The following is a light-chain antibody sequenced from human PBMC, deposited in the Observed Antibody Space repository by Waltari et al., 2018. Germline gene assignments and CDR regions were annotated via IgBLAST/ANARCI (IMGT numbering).Light chain of an antibody. CDR1: ILSKEY. CDR2: KDS. Sequence: SDELTQPPSVSVSPGQTARTTCSGEILSKEYAYWYQHKPGQAPVLVIYKDSESPSGTPDRFSGSSSGTTVTLTISAVQAEDEAAYYCQSTDASETFVFGTGTTVTVL. V-gene: IGLV3-25*03. J-gene: IGLJ1*01. CDR3: QSTDASETFV.